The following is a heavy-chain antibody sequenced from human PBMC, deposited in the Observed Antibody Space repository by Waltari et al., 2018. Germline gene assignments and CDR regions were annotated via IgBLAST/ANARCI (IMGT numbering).Heavy chain of an antibody. CDR1: GYTFTGYY. CDR2: INPNSGGT. J-gene: IGHJ3*02. D-gene: IGHD2-21*02. Sequence: QMQLVQSGPEVKKPGASVKVSCKASGYTFTGYYIHWVRQAPGQGLEWMGRINPNSGGTNYAQNVQGRLTVTRDTSISTTYMELSSLGSDDTALYYCARYGSVTAHDAFDIWGQGTMVTVSS. V-gene: IGHV1-2*02. CDR3: ARYGSVTAHDAFDI.